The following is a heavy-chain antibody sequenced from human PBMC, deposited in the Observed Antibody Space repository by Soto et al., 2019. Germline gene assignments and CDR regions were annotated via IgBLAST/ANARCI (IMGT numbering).Heavy chain of an antibody. Sequence: GGSLRLSCAASGFTFSNYVMSWVRQAPGKGLEWVSAITGGGGDTYHADSVKGRFTISRDNTKNTLSLQMNSLRAEDTAVYYCAKGSAGSRPYYFDYWGQGTLVTVSS. CDR3: AKGSAGSRPYYFDY. D-gene: IGHD6-13*01. CDR1: GFTFSNYV. V-gene: IGHV3-23*01. CDR2: ITGGGGDT. J-gene: IGHJ4*02.